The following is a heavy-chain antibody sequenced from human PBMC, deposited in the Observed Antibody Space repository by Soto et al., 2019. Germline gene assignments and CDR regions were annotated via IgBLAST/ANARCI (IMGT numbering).Heavy chain of an antibody. CDR2: INAGNGNT. V-gene: IGHV1-3*01. D-gene: IGHD5-18*01. J-gene: IGHJ4*02. Sequence: ASVKVSCKASGGTFSNSAISWVRQAPGQGLEWMGWINAGNGNTKYSQKFQGRVTITRDTSASTAYMELSSLRSEDTAVYYCARDPGYSYGYNWGQGTLVTVSS. CDR3: ARDPGYSYGYN. CDR1: GGTFSNSA.